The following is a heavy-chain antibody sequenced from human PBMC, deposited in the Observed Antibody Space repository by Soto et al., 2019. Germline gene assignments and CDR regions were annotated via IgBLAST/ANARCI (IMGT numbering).Heavy chain of an antibody. CDR3: VRDSPIGSTFSGYDGIDY. J-gene: IGHJ4*02. Sequence: ASVKVSCKASGGTFSIYGINWVRQAPGQGLEWMGGIIPIFGTTNYAQKFQGRVTITADKSTGTAYMELNSLRSEDTAVYYCVRDSPIGSTFSGYDGIDYWGQGTLVTVSS. V-gene: IGHV1-69*06. CDR2: IIPIFGTT. CDR1: GGTFSIYG. D-gene: IGHD5-12*01.